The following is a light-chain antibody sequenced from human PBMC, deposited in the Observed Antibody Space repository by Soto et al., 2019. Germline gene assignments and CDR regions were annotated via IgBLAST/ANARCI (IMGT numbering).Light chain of an antibody. V-gene: IGLV2-14*01. CDR2: EVS. CDR1: SSDVGTYNY. J-gene: IGLJ1*01. CDR3: TSYTRDTALV. Sequence: QSVLTQPASVSGSPGQSITISCTGTSSDVGTYNYVSWYQHHPGKAPKLIIYEVSNRPSGVSNRFSGSKSGSTASLTISGLQAEVEADYHCTSYTRDTALVFGTGTKVTVL.